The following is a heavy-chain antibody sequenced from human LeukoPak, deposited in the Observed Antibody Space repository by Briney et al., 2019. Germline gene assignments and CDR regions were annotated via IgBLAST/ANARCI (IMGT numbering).Heavy chain of an antibody. CDR2: ISYDGSNK. J-gene: IGHJ4*02. V-gene: IGHV3-30*03. Sequence: PGGSLRLSCAASGFTFSSNGMHWVRQAPGKGLEWVAVISYDGSNKYYADSVKGRFTISRDNSKNTLYLEMNSLRAEDTAVYYCARDRGYSYAHPLDYWGQGTLVTVSS. D-gene: IGHD5-18*01. CDR1: GFTFSSNG. CDR3: ARDRGYSYAHPLDY.